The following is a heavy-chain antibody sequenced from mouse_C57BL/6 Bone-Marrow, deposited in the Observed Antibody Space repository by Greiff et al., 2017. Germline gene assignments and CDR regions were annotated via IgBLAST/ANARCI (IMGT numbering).Heavy chain of an antibody. CDR3: ESEATVVAPFDY. Sequence: VQLQQSGAELAKPGASVKLSCKASGYTFTSYWMHWVKQRPGQGLEWIGYINPSSGYTKYNQKFKDKATLTADKSSSTAYMQLSSLTYEDSAVYYCESEATVVAPFDYWGQGTTLTVSA. V-gene: IGHV1-7*01. CDR2: INPSSGYT. D-gene: IGHD1-1*01. CDR1: GYTFTSYW. J-gene: IGHJ2*01.